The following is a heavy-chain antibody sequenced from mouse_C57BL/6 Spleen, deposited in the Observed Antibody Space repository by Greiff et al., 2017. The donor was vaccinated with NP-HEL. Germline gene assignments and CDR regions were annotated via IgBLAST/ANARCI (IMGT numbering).Heavy chain of an antibody. CDR2: IHPNSGST. D-gene: IGHD1-1*01. V-gene: IGHV1-64*01. CDR1: GYTFTSYW. J-gene: IGHJ1*03. Sequence: QVQLQQSGAELVKPGASVKLSCKASGYTFTSYWMHWVKQRPGQGLEWIGMIHPNSGSTNYNEKFKSKATLTVDKSSSTAYMQLSSLTSEDSAVSDCARRATEVARYFDVWGTGTTVTVSS. CDR3: ARRATEVARYFDV.